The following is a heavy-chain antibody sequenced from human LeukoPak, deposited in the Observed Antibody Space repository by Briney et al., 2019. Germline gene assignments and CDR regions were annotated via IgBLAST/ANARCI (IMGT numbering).Heavy chain of an antibody. V-gene: IGHV3-7*01. D-gene: IGHD4-17*01. Sequence: PGGSLRLSCAASGFTFSRYWMSWVRQAPGKGLEWVANIKQDGGEKYYVDSVKGRFTTSRDNAKNSLYLQMDSLRAEDTAMYYCARLTTVTTFDSWGQGTLVTVSS. J-gene: IGHJ4*02. CDR1: GFTFSRYW. CDR3: ARLTTVTTFDS. CDR2: IKQDGGEK.